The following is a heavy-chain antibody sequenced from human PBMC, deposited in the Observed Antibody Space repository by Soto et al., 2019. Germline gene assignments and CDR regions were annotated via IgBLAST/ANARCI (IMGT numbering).Heavy chain of an antibody. CDR3: ARVEIPFDY. D-gene: IGHD2-2*02. CDR1: GFTFSSYA. CDR2: ISYDGRNK. Sequence: QVQLVESGGGVVQPGRSLRLSCAASGFTFSSYAMHWVRQAPGKGLEWVAVISYDGRNKYYADSVKGRFTISRDNSKNTLYLQMNSLRAEDTAVYYCARVEIPFDYWGQGTLVTVSS. J-gene: IGHJ4*02. V-gene: IGHV3-30*04.